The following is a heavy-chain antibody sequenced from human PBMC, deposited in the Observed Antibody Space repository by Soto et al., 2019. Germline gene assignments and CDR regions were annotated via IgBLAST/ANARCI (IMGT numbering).Heavy chain of an antibody. J-gene: IGHJ6*02. CDR3: ARQTRTRYYYYYYRMDV. V-gene: IGHV5-51*01. CDR2: IYPGDSDT. Sequence: GESLKISCKGSGYSFTSYWIGWVRQMPGKGLEWMGIIYPGDSDTRYSPSFQGQVTFSADKSISTAYLQWSSLKASDTAMYYCARQTRTRYYYYYYRMDVWGQGTTVTVSS. CDR1: GYSFTSYW. D-gene: IGHD2-2*01.